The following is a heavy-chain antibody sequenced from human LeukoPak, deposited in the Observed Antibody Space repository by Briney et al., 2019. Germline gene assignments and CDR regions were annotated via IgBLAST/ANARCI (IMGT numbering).Heavy chain of an antibody. CDR1: GFTFSTYA. D-gene: IGHD2-8*02. V-gene: IGHV3-30-3*01. CDR2: ISYDGSLK. J-gene: IGHJ4*02. CDR3: ARDRYDYTGNLDY. Sequence: PGGSLRLSCTASGFTFSTYAVHWVRQAPGKGLEWVAVISYDGSLKYYADSVKGRFTISRDNSKNTLYLQMNSLRTEDTAVFYCARDRYDYTGNLDYWGQGTLVTVSS.